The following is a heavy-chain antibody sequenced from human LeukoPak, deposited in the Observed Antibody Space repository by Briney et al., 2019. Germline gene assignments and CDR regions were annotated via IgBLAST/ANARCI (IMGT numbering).Heavy chain of an antibody. Sequence: PSETLSLTCAVSGGSISSGGYSWSWIRQPPGKGLEWIGYIYHSGSTYYNPSLKSRVTISVDRSKNQFSLKLSSVTAADTAVYYCAIGYCSSTSCYKFDPWGQGTLVTVSS. J-gene: IGHJ5*02. CDR3: AIGYCSSTSCYKFDP. D-gene: IGHD2-2*02. CDR1: GGSISSGGYS. V-gene: IGHV4-30-2*01. CDR2: IYHSGST.